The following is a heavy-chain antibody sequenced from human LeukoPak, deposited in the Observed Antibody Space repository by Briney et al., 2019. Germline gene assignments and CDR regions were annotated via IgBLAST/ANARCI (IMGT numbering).Heavy chain of an antibody. V-gene: IGHV3-21*01. CDR3: ARDQYSRGGGDY. CDR1: GFTFSSYS. CDR2: ISSSSSYI. D-gene: IGHD6-6*01. J-gene: IGHJ4*02. Sequence: GGPLRLSCAASGFTFSSYSMNWVRQAPGKGLEWVSSISSSSSYIYYADSVKGRFTISRDNAKNSLYLQMNSLRAEDTAVYYCARDQYSRGGGDYWGQGTLVTVSS.